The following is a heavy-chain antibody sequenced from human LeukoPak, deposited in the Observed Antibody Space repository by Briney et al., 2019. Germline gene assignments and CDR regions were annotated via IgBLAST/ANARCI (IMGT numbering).Heavy chain of an antibody. V-gene: IGHV3-15*01. Sequence: GGSLRLSCEASGFTFSKVWMSWVRQAPGKGLEWVGRIKSKSDDGTRDYAPPVRGRFTISRDDSKSTVYLQMESLRSEDTGVYYCCGARGDLWGQGTLVTVSS. D-gene: IGHD1-26*01. J-gene: IGHJ5*02. CDR2: IKSKSDDGTR. CDR1: GFTFSKVW. CDR3: CGARGDL.